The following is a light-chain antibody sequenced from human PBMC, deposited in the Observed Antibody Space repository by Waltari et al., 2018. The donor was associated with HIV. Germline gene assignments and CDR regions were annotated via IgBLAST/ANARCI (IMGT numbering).Light chain of an antibody. CDR3: QQYNNWPPDNT. J-gene: IGKJ2*01. Sequence: EIVMTQSPATLSVSPGEGATLSCRASQSVSSNVAWYQQKPGQAPRLLIYGASTRATGILARFSGSGSGTEFTLTISSLQSEDFAVYYCQQYNNWPPDNTFGQGTKLEIK. CDR1: QSVSSN. V-gene: IGKV3-15*01. CDR2: GAS.